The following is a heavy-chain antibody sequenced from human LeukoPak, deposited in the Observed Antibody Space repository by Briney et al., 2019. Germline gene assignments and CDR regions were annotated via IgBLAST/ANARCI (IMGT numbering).Heavy chain of an antibody. CDR2: IYYSGST. CDR1: GGSISSYY. CDR3: ARDLSAHGLGLDY. D-gene: IGHD4-17*01. V-gene: IGHV4-59*01. Sequence: PSETLSLTCTVSGGSISSYYWSWIRQPPGKGLEWIGYIYYSGSTNYNPSLKSRVTISVDTSKNQFSLKLSSVTAADTAVYYCARDLSAHGLGLDYWGQGTLVTVSS. J-gene: IGHJ4*02.